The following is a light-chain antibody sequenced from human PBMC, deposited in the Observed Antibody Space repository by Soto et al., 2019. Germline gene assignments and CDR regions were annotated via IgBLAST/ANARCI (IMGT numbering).Light chain of an antibody. CDR3: QQYNNWGFT. Sequence: EIVMTQSPATLSVSPGERATLSCRASQSVSSNLAWYQQKPGQAPRLLIYGASTRATGLPARFSGSVSGTEFTLTISSLQSEDFAVYYCQQYNNWGFTFGPGTKVDIK. J-gene: IGKJ3*01. V-gene: IGKV3-15*01. CDR2: GAS. CDR1: QSVSSN.